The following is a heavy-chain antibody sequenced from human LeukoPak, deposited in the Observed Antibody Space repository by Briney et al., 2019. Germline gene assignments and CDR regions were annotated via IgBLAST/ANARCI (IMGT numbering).Heavy chain of an antibody. Sequence: ASVKVSCKASGYTFTAYYLHWVRQAPGQGLEWMGWINPNSGGTKYAQKFQGRVTMTRDTSISTAYMELSRLRSDDTDDTAVYYCARDVRVTYYFDYWGPGTLVTVSS. V-gene: IGHV1-2*02. CDR3: ARDVRVTYYFDY. D-gene: IGHD4-11*01. CDR2: INPNSGGT. CDR1: GYTFTAYY. J-gene: IGHJ4*02.